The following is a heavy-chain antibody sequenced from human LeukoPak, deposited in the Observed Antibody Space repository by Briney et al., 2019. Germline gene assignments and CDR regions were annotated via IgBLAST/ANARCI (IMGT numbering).Heavy chain of an antibody. CDR1: GFTFSNFW. D-gene: IGHD2-2*01. J-gene: IGHJ4*02. Sequence: PRGSPGVSCAASGFTFSNFWMAWVRQAPGKGLEWVANIKQDGSEKDYVDSVQGRFTISRDNAKNSVSLHMNSLRAEDTAVYYCAGPTCLRGAYCSTNFWGQGALV. CDR3: AGPTCLRGAYCSTNF. V-gene: IGHV3-7*02. CDR2: IKQDGSEK.